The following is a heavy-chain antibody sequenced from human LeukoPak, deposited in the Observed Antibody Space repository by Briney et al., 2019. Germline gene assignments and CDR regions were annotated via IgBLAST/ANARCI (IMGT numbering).Heavy chain of an antibody. CDR2: IYYSGST. CDR3: ARPLYSSSWVYFDY. V-gene: IGHV4-39*01. Sequence: SETLSLTCTVSGGSISSSSYSWGWIRQPPGKGLEWIGSIYYSGSTYYNPSLKSRVTISVDTSKNQFSLKLSSVTAADTAVYYCARPLYSSSWVYFDYWGQGTLVTVSS. J-gene: IGHJ4*02. D-gene: IGHD6-13*01. CDR1: GGSISSSSYS.